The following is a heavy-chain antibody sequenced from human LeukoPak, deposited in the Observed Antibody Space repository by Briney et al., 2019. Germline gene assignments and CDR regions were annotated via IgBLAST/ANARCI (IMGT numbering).Heavy chain of an antibody. CDR3: ARGPASTYDFWSGYLDAFDI. Sequence: GASVKVSCKASGYTFTSYGISWVRQAPGQGLEWMGWISAYNGNTSYAQKLQGRVTMTTDTSTSTAYMELRSLRSDDTAVYYCARGPASTYDFWSGYLDAFDIWGQGTMVTVSS. J-gene: IGHJ3*02. V-gene: IGHV1-18*01. D-gene: IGHD3-3*01. CDR1: GYTFTSYG. CDR2: ISAYNGNT.